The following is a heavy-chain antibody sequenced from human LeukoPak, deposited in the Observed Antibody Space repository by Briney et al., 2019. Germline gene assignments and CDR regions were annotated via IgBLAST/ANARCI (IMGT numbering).Heavy chain of an antibody. Sequence: GASVKVSCKASGGTFSSYAISWVRQAPGQGLEWMGGIIPIFGTANYAQKFQGRVTITADESTSTAYMELSSLRSEDTAVYYCARVQSAGLPRVWDYYYYGMDVWGQGTTVTVSS. CDR1: GGTFSSYA. J-gene: IGHJ6*02. CDR2: IIPIFGTA. CDR3: ARVQSAGLPRVWDYYYYGMDV. D-gene: IGHD3-16*01. V-gene: IGHV1-69*13.